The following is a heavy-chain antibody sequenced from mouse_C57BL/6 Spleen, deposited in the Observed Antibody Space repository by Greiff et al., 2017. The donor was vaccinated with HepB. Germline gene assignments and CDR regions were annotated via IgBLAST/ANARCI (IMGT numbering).Heavy chain of an antibody. D-gene: IGHD2-4*01. CDR1: GYTFTDYE. CDR2: IDPETGGT. Sequence: QVQLKESGAELVRPGASVTLSCKASGYTFTDYEMHWVKQTPVHGLEWIGAIDPETGGTAYNQKFKGKAILTADKSSSTAYMELRSLTSEDSAVYYCSYDYDGAMDYWGQGTSVTVSS. J-gene: IGHJ4*01. CDR3: SYDYDGAMDY. V-gene: IGHV1-15*01.